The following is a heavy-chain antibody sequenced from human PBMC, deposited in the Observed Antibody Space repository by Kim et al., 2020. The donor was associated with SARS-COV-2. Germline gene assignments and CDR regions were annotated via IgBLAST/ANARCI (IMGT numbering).Heavy chain of an antibody. CDR3: ARDNQRTNAFDH. J-gene: IGHJ4*02. CDR2: INTNTGNP. V-gene: IGHV7-4-1*02. CDR1: GYMFNVYA. Sequence: ASVKVSCKTSGYMFNVYAINWVRQAPGQGLEWMGWINTNTGNPTYAQGFAGRFVFSLDTSASTTFLQINSLKAEDTAVYYCARDNQRTNAFDHWGQGTLV. D-gene: IGHD6-25*01.